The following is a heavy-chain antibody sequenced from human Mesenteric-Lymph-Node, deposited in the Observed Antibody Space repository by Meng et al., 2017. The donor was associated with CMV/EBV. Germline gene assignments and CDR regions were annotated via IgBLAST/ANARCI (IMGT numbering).Heavy chain of an antibody. V-gene: IGHV1-2*02. CDR3: ARDSSGDY. J-gene: IGHJ4*02. CDR1: GYTFIGHY. CDR2: INPNSGGA. Sequence: ASVKVSCKASGYTFIGHYIHWVRQAPGQGLEWMGWINPNSGGANYAQKFQGRVTMTRDTSISTAYMELSRLRSDDTAVYYCARDSSGDYWGQGTLVTVSS.